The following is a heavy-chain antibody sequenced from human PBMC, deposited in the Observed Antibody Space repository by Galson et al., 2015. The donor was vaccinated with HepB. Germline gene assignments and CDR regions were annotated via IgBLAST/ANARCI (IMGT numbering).Heavy chain of an antibody. CDR1: GGTFSSYA. CDR2: INPNSGGT. Sequence: SVKVSCKASGGTFSSYAISWVRQAPGQGLEWMGWINPNSGGTNYAQRFQGRVTMTRDTSISTAYMELSRLRSDDTAVYYCARKNLGYWGQGTLVTVSS. D-gene: IGHD3-16*01. J-gene: IGHJ4*02. V-gene: IGHV1-2*02. CDR3: ARKNLGY.